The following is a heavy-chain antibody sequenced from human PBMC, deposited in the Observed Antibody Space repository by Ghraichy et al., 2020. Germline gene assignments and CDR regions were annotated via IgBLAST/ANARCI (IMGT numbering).Heavy chain of an antibody. CDR3: ARGPRGSIYSNYASGVRWFDP. Sequence: SQTLSLTCAVYGGSFSGYYWSWIRQPPGKGLEWIGEINHSGSTNYNPSLKSRVTISVDTSKNQFSLKLSSVTAADTAVYYCARGPRGSIYSNYASGVRWFDPWGQGTLVTVSS. J-gene: IGHJ5*02. CDR1: GGSFSGYY. D-gene: IGHD4-11*01. CDR2: INHSGST. V-gene: IGHV4-34*01.